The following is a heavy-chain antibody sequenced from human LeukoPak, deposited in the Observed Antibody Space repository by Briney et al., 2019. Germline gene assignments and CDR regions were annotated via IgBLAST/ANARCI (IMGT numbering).Heavy chain of an antibody. CDR1: GGSISSYY. D-gene: IGHD6-13*01. J-gene: IGHJ6*02. CDR2: IYYSGST. CDR3: ARVRLAAGRNYYYGMDV. V-gene: IGHV4-59*01. Sequence: PSETLSLTCTVSGGSISSYYWSWIRQPPGKGLEGIGYIYYSGSTNYNPSLQSRVTISVDTSKNQFSLKLSSVTAADTAVYYCARVRLAAGRNYYYGMDVWGQGTTVTVSS.